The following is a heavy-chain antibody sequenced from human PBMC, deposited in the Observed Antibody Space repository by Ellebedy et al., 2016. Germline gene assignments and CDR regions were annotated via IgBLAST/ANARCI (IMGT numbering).Heavy chain of an antibody. V-gene: IGHV3-23*01. Sequence: GESLKISXGASGFSFNTFFMSWVRQAPGKGLEWVSAISGSGGSTYYADSVKGRFTVSRDNSRNTVYLQMNDLRVEDTALYYCRHGHYADYWGQGTLVTVSS. D-gene: IGHD3/OR15-3a*01. CDR1: GFSFNTFF. CDR3: RHGHYADY. CDR2: ISGSGGST. J-gene: IGHJ4*02.